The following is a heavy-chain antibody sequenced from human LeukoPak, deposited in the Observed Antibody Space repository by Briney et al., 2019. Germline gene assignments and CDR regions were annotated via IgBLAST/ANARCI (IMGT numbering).Heavy chain of an antibody. Sequence: GGSLRLSCATSGFTFSDYYMSWIRQAPGKGLEWVSSISSSSSYIYYADSVKGRFTISRDNAKNSLYLQMNSLRAEDTAVYYCARLGGGYYYYMDVWGKGTTVTVSS. J-gene: IGHJ6*03. D-gene: IGHD1-26*01. CDR1: GFTFSDYY. CDR2: ISSSSSYI. CDR3: ARLGGGYYYYMDV. V-gene: IGHV3-11*06.